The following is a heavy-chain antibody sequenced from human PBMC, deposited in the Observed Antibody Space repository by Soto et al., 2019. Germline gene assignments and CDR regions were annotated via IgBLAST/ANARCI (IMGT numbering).Heavy chain of an antibody. CDR1: GFTFSSYA. D-gene: IGHD4-17*01. CDR2: ISGSGGST. Sequence: GGSLGLSCAASGFTFSSYAMSWVRQAPGKGLEWVSAISGSGGSTYYADSVKGRFTISRDNSKNTLYLQMNSLRAEDTAVYYCAKDPPRSSVTTKNYYYYGMDVWGQGTTVTVSS. J-gene: IGHJ6*02. V-gene: IGHV3-23*01. CDR3: AKDPPRSSVTTKNYYYYGMDV.